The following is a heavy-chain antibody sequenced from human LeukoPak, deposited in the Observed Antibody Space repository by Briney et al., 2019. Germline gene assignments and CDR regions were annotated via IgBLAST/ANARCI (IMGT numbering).Heavy chain of an antibody. Sequence: ASVKVSCKASGGTFSSYAISWVRQAPGQGLEWMGGIIPIFGTANYAQKFQGRVTITTDESTSTAYMELSSLRSEDTAVYYCARDSGFWSGRGFVDWGQGTLVTVSS. CDR2: IIPIFGTA. CDR1: GGTFSSYA. V-gene: IGHV1-69*05. D-gene: IGHD3-3*01. J-gene: IGHJ4*02. CDR3: ARDSGFWSGRGFVD.